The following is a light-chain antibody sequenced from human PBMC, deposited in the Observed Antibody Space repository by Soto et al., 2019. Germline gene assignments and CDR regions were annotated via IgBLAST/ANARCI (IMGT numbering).Light chain of an antibody. CDR1: SSDVGGYNY. V-gene: IGLV2-14*01. CDR2: EVS. J-gene: IGLJ3*02. CDR3: SSYTTSSTGV. Sequence: QSALTQPASVSGSPGQSITIYCTGTSSDVGGYNYVSWYQQHPGKAPKLIIYEVSNRPSGVSNRFSGSKSGNTASLTIYGLEAEDEADYYCSSYTTSSTGVFGGGTKLTVL.